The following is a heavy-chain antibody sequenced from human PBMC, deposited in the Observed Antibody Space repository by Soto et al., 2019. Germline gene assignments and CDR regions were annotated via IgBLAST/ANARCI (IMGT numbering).Heavy chain of an antibody. CDR2: IHTTENT. J-gene: IGHJ4*02. D-gene: IGHD6-13*01. Sequence: SETLSLTCTVSGDSISSYYWSWIRQPAGKGMEWIGRIHTTENTNYNPSLKSRVTMSIDTSNNQFSLKLTSLTAADTAVYYCARALSSTAGLYFDHWGQGTLVTVSS. CDR1: GDSISSYY. V-gene: IGHV4-4*07. CDR3: ARALSSTAGLYFDH.